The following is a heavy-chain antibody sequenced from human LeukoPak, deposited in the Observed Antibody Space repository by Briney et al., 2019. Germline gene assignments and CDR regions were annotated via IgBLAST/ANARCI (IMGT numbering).Heavy chain of an antibody. CDR3: AKDYYDSSGYWSPYNAFDI. Sequence: GGSLRLSCAASGFTFSSYAMSWVRQAPGKGLEWVSAISGSGGSTYYADSEKGRFTISRDNSKNTLYLQMNSLRAEDTAVYYCAKDYYDSSGYWSPYNAFDIWGQGTMVTVSS. J-gene: IGHJ3*02. CDR1: GFTFSSYA. V-gene: IGHV3-23*01. CDR2: ISGSGGST. D-gene: IGHD3-22*01.